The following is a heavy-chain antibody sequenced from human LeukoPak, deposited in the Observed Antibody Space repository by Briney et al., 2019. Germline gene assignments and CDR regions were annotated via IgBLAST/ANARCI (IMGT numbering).Heavy chain of an antibody. CDR3: ARGDYFDSDGYYYARF. D-gene: IGHD3-22*01. CDR2: IYYTGNT. CDR1: GDSISSGGYY. V-gene: IGHV4-31*03. J-gene: IGHJ4*02. Sequence: SQTLSLTCTVSGDSISSGGYYWSWTRQLPGKGLEWIGYIYYTGNTYYDPSLKSRVTISLDTSKNQFSLKLNSVTAADTAVYYCARGDYFDSDGYYYARFWGQGTLVTVSS.